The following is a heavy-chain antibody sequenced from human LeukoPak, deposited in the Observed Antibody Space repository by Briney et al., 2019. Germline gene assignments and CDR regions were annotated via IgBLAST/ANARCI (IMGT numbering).Heavy chain of an antibody. V-gene: IGHV3-48*02. CDR1: GFAFNTYS. Sequence: GGSLGLSCAASGFAFNTYSMNWVRQAPGKGLQWVSSITTSSTTKYYADSVKGRFTISRDNAKNSLYLQMDSLRDEDTAVYYCVRDAAYSAFNMWGQGTMVTVSS. D-gene: IGHD4-11*01. CDR3: VRDAAYSAFNM. CDR2: ITTSSTTK. J-gene: IGHJ3*02.